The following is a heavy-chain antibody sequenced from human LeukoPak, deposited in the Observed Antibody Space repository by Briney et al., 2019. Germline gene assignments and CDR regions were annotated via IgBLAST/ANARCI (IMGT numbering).Heavy chain of an antibody. J-gene: IGHJ3*02. CDR3: ARSPVLYYYDSSGYYYDRRVGASDI. CDR1: GGSISSYY. CDR2: IYTSGST. V-gene: IGHV4-4*07. D-gene: IGHD3-22*01. Sequence: SETLSLTCTVSGGSISSYYWSWIRQPAGKGLEWIGRIYTSGSTNYNPSLKSRVTMSVDTSKNQFSLKLSSVTAADTAVYYCARSPVLYYYDSSGYYYDRRVGASDIWGQGTMVTVSS.